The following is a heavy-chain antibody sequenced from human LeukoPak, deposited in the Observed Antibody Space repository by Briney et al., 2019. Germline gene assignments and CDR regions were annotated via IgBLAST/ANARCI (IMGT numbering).Heavy chain of an antibody. Sequence: SVKVSCKASGGTFSSYAISWVRQAPGQGLEWMGRIIPIFGTANYAQKFQGRVTITADKSTRTAYMELSSLGSEDTAVYYCATQIKAAAGTEPWGQGTLVTVSS. V-gene: IGHV1-69*06. CDR2: IIPIFGTA. CDR3: ATQIKAAAGTEP. D-gene: IGHD6-13*01. J-gene: IGHJ5*02. CDR1: GGTFSSYA.